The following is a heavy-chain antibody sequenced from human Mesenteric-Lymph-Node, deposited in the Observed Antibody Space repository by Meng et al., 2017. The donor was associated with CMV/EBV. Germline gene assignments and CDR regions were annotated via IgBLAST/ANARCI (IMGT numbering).Heavy chain of an antibody. V-gene: IGHV3-30-3*01. CDR3: AKDQRMVVRTYYYYYGMDV. D-gene: IGHD2-15*01. Sequence: LSLTCAASGFTFSSYAMHWVRQAPGKGLGWVAVISYDGSNKYYADSVKGRFTIARDNSKNTLYLQMNSLRAEETAVYYCAKDQRMVVRTYYYYYGMDVWGQGTTVTVSS. CDR2: ISYDGSNK. J-gene: IGHJ6*02. CDR1: GFTFSSYA.